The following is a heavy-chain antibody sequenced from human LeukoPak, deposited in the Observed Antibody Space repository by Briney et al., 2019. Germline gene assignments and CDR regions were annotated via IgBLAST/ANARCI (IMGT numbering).Heavy chain of an antibody. CDR2: ISGGGVTT. CDR3: ARNQQLGGHSYYYYGMDV. J-gene: IGHJ6*02. V-gene: IGHV3-23*01. CDR1: GFTSIAYA. Sequence: GESLKISCVGSGFTSIAYALTWARQAPGKGLEWVSGISGGGVTTYYADSVKGRFTISRDNSKNTLYLQMNSLRADDTAIYYCARNQQLGGHSYYYYGMDVWGQGTTVTVSS. D-gene: IGHD3-16*01.